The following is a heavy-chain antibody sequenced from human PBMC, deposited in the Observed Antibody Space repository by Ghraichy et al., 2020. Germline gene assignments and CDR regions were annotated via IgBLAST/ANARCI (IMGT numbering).Heavy chain of an antibody. V-gene: IGHV3-7*01. CDR1: GFTFSSYW. J-gene: IGHJ6*02. D-gene: IGHD3-22*01. CDR2: IKQDGSEK. CDR3: ARDHTYYYDSSGYFYYYYGMDV. Sequence: GGSLRLSCAASGFTFSSYWMSWVRQAPGKGLEWVANIKQDGSEKYYVDSVKGRFTISRDNAKNSLYLQMNSLRAEDTAVYYCARDHTYYYDSSGYFYYYYGMDVWGQGTTVTVSS.